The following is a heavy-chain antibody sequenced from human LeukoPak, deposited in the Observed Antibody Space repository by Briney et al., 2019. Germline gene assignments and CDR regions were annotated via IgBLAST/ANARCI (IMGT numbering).Heavy chain of an antibody. D-gene: IGHD1-20*01. Sequence: GGSLRLSXAASGFTFSSYAMTWVRQAPGKGVEWVPAISGSGRNTYYADSVKGRFTISRDNSKNTLYLQMNSLRAEDTAVYYCAKNVNGGNWYYFDYWGQGTLATVSS. J-gene: IGHJ4*02. V-gene: IGHV3-23*01. CDR2: ISGSGRNT. CDR3: AKNVNGGNWYYFDY. CDR1: GFTFSSYA.